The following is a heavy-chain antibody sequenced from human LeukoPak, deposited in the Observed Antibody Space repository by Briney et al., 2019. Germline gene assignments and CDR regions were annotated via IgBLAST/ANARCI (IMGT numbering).Heavy chain of an antibody. D-gene: IGHD4-11*01. V-gene: IGHV4-59*11. Sequence: PSETLSLTCTVSGGSISSHYWTWIRQPPGQGLEWIGHMFYSGSTNYNPSLKSRVTISVDTSKNQFSLKLSSVTAADTALYYCARAYSQYVNWFDPWGQGTLVTVS. CDR3: ARAYSQYVNWFDP. CDR2: MFYSGST. CDR1: GGSISSHY. J-gene: IGHJ5*02.